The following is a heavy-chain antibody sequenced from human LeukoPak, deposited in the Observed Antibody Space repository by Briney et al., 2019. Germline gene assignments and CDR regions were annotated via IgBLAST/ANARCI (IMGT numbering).Heavy chain of an antibody. CDR3: ARGSGYDDNWFDP. V-gene: IGHV4-39*01. Sequence: SETLSLTCTVSGASISSSSYYWGWIRQPPGKGLGWIGSIYYSGSTYYNPSLKSRVTISVDTSKNQFSLKLSSVTAADTAVYYCARGSGYDDNWFDPWGQGTLVTVSS. D-gene: IGHD5-12*01. CDR1: GASISSSSYY. J-gene: IGHJ5*02. CDR2: IYYSGST.